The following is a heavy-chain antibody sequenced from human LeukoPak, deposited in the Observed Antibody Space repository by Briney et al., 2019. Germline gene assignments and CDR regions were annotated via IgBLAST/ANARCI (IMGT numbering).Heavy chain of an antibody. D-gene: IGHD3-10*01. Sequence: GGSLRLSCAASGFTFTSFWLNWVRQAPGKGLEWVANIKRDGSEKYYLDSVEGRFTISRDNAKNSLYLQMNNLRAEDTAVYYCARGYGSGSCLDYWGQGTLVTVSS. CDR1: GFTFTSFW. CDR3: ARGYGSGSCLDY. J-gene: IGHJ4*02. V-gene: IGHV3-7*03. CDR2: IKRDGSEK.